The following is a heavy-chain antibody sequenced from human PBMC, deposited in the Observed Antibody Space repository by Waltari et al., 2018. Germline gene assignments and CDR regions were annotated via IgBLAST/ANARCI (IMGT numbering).Heavy chain of an antibody. D-gene: IGHD3-10*01. CDR2: IYPGDSDT. CDR1: GYSFTSSW. Sequence: EVQLVQSGAEVKKPGESLKISCKGSGYSFTSSWTGWVRQMPGKGLEWMGIIYPGDSDTRYSPSFQGQVTISADKSISTAYLQWSSLKASDTAMYYCARHSVWFRELHYGMDVWGQGTTVTVSS. J-gene: IGHJ6*01. V-gene: IGHV5-51*01. CDR3: ARHSVWFRELHYGMDV.